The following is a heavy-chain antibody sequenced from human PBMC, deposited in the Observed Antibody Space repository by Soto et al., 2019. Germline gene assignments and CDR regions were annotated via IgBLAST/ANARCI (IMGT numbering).Heavy chain of an antibody. CDR3: ARRPNAGDIGVGSLDY. Sequence: EVQLVESGGGLVKPGGSLRLSCGAFGFTFSNAWMNWVRQAPGKGLEWVSRIKSETNGGTTEYASPVKGRFTISRDDSKTMVYLQMNSLKTEDTAVYYCARRPNAGDIGVGSLDYCGPGTLVTVS. D-gene: IGHD2-15*01. J-gene: IGHJ4*02. V-gene: IGHV3-15*07. CDR1: GFTFSNAW. CDR2: IKSETNGGTT.